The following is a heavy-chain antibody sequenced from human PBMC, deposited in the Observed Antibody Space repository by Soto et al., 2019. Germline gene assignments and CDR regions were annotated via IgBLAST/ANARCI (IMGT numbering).Heavy chain of an antibody. CDR3: ATDLTPPAATGTTHRYFDY. V-gene: IGHV1-24*01. CDR2: FDPEDGET. CDR1: GYTLSELS. J-gene: IGHJ4*02. Sequence: GASVKVSCKVSGYTLSELSMHWVRQAPGKGLEWMGGFDPEDGETIYAQKFQGRVTMTEDTSTDTAYMELSSLRSEDTAVYYCATDLTPPAATGTTHRYFDYWGQGTLVTVSS. D-gene: IGHD6-13*01.